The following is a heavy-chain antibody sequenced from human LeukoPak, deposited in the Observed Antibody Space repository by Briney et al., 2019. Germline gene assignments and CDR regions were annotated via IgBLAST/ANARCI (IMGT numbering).Heavy chain of an antibody. D-gene: IGHD1/OR15-1a*01. Sequence: ASVKVSCKASGYIFTDYYMHWVRQAPGQELGWMGRINPNSGGTNYAQKFQGRVTMTRDTSISTAYTELSSLRSEDTATYYCARDPHLVEQPLDYWGQGTLVTVSS. V-gene: IGHV1/OR15-1*02. J-gene: IGHJ4*02. CDR2: INPNSGGT. CDR3: ARDPHLVEQPLDY. CDR1: GYIFTDYY.